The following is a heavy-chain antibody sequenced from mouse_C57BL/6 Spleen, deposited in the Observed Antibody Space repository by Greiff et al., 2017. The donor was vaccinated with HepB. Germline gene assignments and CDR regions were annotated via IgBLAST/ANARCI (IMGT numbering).Heavy chain of an antibody. V-gene: IGHV1-42*01. CDR3: ARSDYGY. Sequence: EVMLVESGPELVKPGASVKISCKASGYSFTGYYMNWVKQSPEKSLEWIGEINPSTGGTTYNQKFKAKATLTVDKSSSTAYMQLKSLTSEDSAVYYCARSDYGYWGQGTTLTVSS. CDR1: GYSFTGYY. J-gene: IGHJ2*01. CDR2: INPSTGGT.